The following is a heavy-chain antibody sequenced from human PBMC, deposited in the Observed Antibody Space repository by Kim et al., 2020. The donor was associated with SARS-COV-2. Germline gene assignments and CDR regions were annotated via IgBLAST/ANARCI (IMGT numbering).Heavy chain of an antibody. CDR2: ISSSSSYI. J-gene: IGHJ6*02. Sequence: GGSLRLSCAASGFTFSSYSMNWVRQAPGKGLEWVSSISSSSSYIYYADSVKGRFTISRDNAKNSLYLQMNSLRAEDTAVYYCARDPEDPSYYDILTGYYKYGMDVWGQGTTVTVSS. CDR3: ARDPEDPSYYDILTGYYKYGMDV. CDR1: GFTFSSYS. D-gene: IGHD3-9*01. V-gene: IGHV3-21*01.